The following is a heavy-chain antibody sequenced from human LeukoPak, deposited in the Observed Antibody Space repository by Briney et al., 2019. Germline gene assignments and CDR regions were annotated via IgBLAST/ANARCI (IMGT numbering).Heavy chain of an antibody. J-gene: IGHJ4*02. CDR1: GFTFSDYW. V-gene: IGHV3-7*03. D-gene: IGHD3-22*01. CDR3: ARSKYYYDSSGYSGIDY. Sequence: PGGSLRLSSVGSGFTFSDYWMHWVRQAPGKGLEWVADIKGDGSAEYYADSVKGRFTISRDNAKNSLYLQMNSLRAEDTAVYYCARSKYYYDSSGYSGIDYWGQGTLVTVSS. CDR2: IKGDGSAE.